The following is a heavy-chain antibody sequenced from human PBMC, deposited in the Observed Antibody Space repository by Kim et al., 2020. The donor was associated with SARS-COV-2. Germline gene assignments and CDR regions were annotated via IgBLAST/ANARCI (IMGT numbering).Heavy chain of an antibody. CDR1: GGSVSSGSYY. CDR3: AGDVGSSSGVYYYYCGMDV. V-gene: IGHV4-61*01. CDR2: IYYSGST. Sequence: SETLSLTCTVSGGSVSSGSYYWSWIRQPPGKGLEWIGYIYYSGSTNYNPSLKSRVTISVDTSKNQFSLKLSSVTAADTAVYYCAGDVGSSSGVYYYYCGMDVWGQGTTVTVSS. D-gene: IGHD6-13*01. J-gene: IGHJ6*02.